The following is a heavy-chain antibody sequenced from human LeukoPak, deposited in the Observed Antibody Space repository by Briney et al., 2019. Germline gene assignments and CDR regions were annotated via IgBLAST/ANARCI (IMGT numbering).Heavy chain of an antibody. CDR1: GGSFSGYY. Sequence: PSETLSLTCAVYGGSFSGYYWSWIRQPPGKGLERIGEINHSGSTNYNPSLKSQVTISVDTSKNQFSLKLSSVTAADTAVYYCARGRVYYVYFDYWGQGTLVTVSS. CDR2: INHSGST. CDR3: ARGRVYYVYFDY. D-gene: IGHD3-10*02. J-gene: IGHJ4*02. V-gene: IGHV4-34*01.